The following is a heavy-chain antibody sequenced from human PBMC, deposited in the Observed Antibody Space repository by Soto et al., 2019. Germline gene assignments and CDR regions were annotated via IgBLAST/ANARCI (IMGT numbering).Heavy chain of an antibody. CDR3: AKDLWKYYYGSGSSFYGMDV. D-gene: IGHD3-10*01. CDR2: ISGSGGST. V-gene: IGHV3-23*01. CDR1: GFTFSSYA. J-gene: IGHJ6*02. Sequence: PGGSLRLSCAASGFTFSSYAMSWVRQAPGKRLEWVSAISGSGGSTYYADSVKGRFTISRDNSKNTLYLQMNSLRAEDTAVYYCAKDLWKYYYGSGSSFYGMDVWGQGTTVTVSS.